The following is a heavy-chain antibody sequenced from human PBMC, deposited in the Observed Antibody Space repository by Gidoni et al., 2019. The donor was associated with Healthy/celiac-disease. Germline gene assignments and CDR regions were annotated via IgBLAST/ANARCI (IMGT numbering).Heavy chain of an antibody. CDR3: ARHRQVYYFDY. J-gene: IGHJ4*02. CDR1: SSSSDY. CDR2: IYYSGNT. V-gene: IGHV4-39*01. D-gene: IGHD1-20*01. Sequence: SSSSDYWGWIRQPPGKGLEWIGSIYYSGNTYYNASLKSRVTISVDTSKNQFSLKLTSVTAADTAVYYCARHRQVYYFDYWGQGTLVSVSS.